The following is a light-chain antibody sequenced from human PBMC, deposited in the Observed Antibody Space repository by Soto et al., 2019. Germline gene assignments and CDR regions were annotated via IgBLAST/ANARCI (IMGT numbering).Light chain of an antibody. CDR1: QDIRKD. CDR2: SAS. Sequence: DIQMTQSPSSLSASVGARVTITCRTSQDIRKDLGWYQQKPGKAPKRLLQSASSLQSGVPSRFSGSGYGTEFTLTISNLQPEDFATYYCPQHHNHPWTFGQETKVEIK. V-gene: IGKV1-17*02. CDR3: PQHHNHPWT. J-gene: IGKJ1*01.